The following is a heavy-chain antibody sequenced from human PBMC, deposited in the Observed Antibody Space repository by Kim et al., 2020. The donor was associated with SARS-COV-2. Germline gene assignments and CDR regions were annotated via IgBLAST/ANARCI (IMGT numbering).Heavy chain of an antibody. CDR3: ARALGDHSSPLGY. D-gene: IGHD6-13*01. CDR1: GDSVSSNRVA. CDR2: TYYRSKFYN. J-gene: IGHJ4*02. V-gene: IGHV6-1*01. Sequence: SQTLSLTCAISGDSVSSNRVAWNWIRQSPSRGLEWLGRTYYRSKFYNNYAESVKSRITITTDILKNQFSLQLRSVTPEDTAMYYCARALGDHSSPLGYWGQGTPVTVPS.